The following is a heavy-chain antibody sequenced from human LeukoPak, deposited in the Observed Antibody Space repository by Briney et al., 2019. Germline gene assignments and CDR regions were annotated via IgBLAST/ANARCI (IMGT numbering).Heavy chain of an antibody. CDR2: ISYDGSDK. V-gene: IGHV3-30-3*01. Sequence: PGGSLRLSCAASGFTFSNYAMHWGRQAPGKGLEWVAVISYDGSDKYYADSVKGRFTISRDNSKNTLYLQMNSLRPEDTAVYYCARDWGRRYSSGWYGDFDYWGQGTLVTVSS. J-gene: IGHJ4*02. CDR1: GFTFSNYA. CDR3: ARDWGRRYSSGWYGDFDY. D-gene: IGHD6-19*01.